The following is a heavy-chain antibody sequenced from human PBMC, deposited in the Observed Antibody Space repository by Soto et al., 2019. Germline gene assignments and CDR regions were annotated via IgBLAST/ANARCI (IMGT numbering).Heavy chain of an antibody. CDR3: ARDTNAVNHYDSSGYLNWFDP. CDR1: GYTFTSYY. CDR2: INPSGGST. D-gene: IGHD3-22*01. V-gene: IGHV1-46*03. Sequence: GASVKVSCKASGYTFTSYYMHWVRQAPGQGLEWMGIINPSGGSTSYAQKFQGRVTMTRDTSTSTVYMELSSLRSEDTAVYYCARDTNAVNHYDSSGYLNWFDPWGQGTLVTVSS. J-gene: IGHJ5*02.